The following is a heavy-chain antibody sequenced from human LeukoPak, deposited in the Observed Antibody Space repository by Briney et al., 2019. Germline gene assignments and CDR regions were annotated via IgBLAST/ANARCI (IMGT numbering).Heavy chain of an antibody. D-gene: IGHD5-24*01. J-gene: IGHJ4*02. CDR2: INPNSGGT. V-gene: IGHV1-2*02. CDR3: ARDRRYGDGYNYRIRAFDS. CDR1: GYTFTGYY. Sequence: GASVKVSCKASGYTFTGYYMHWGRQAPGQGLEWMGWINPNSGGTNYAQKFQGRVTMTRDTSISTAYMELSRLRSDDTAVYYCARDRRYGDGYNYRIRAFDSWGQGTLVTVSS.